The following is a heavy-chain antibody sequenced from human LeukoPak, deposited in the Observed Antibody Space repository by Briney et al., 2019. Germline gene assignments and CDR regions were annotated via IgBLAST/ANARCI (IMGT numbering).Heavy chain of an antibody. Sequence: ASVKVSCKASGYTFTSYGISWVRQAPGQGLEWMGWISAYNGNTNYAQKLQGRVTMTTDTSTSTAYMELSSLRSDDTAVYYCAREDMSPWELWDWGQGTLVTVSS. CDR1: GYTFTSYG. J-gene: IGHJ4*02. CDR2: ISAYNGNT. CDR3: AREDMSPWELWD. V-gene: IGHV1-18*01. D-gene: IGHD1-26*01.